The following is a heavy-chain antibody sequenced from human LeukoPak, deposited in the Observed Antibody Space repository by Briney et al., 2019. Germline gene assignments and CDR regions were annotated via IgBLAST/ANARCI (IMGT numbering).Heavy chain of an antibody. CDR2: INPRGGST. V-gene: IGHV1-46*01. J-gene: IGHJ4*02. Sequence: ASVKVSCKASGYIFTTYFMHWLRQAPGQGPEWMGIINPRGGSTDYAQKFQDRITMTSDTSTSTVCMELKSLKSEDTAVYFCARVGATGATADNWGQGTLVTVSS. CDR3: ARVGATGATADN. D-gene: IGHD2-21*02. CDR1: GYIFTTYF.